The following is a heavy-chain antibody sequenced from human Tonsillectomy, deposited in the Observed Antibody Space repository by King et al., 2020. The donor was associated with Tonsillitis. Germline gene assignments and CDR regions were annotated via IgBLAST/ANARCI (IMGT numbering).Heavy chain of an antibody. J-gene: IGHJ4*02. Sequence: VQLVESGGGLVKPGGSLRLSCAASGFTFTNAWMSWVRQAPGKGLEWVGRIKSKTDGGTIDYAAPVKGRFTISRDDSKNTLYLQMSSLKTEDTAVYYCTTGPPGIAMVRGVILSIDSWGQGTLVTVSS. CDR2: IKSKTDGGTI. CDR3: TTGPPGIAMVRGVILSIDS. D-gene: IGHD3-10*01. V-gene: IGHV3-15*01. CDR1: GFTFTNAW.